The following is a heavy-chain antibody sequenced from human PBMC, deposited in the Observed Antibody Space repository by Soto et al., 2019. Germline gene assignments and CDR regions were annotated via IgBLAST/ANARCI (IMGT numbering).Heavy chain of an antibody. J-gene: IGHJ5*01. Sequence: TGGSLRLSCAASGFTFSDYWMHWVRQVPGKGLVWVSGISGDGTSIMYADSVKGRFTISRDNAKNTLYVQVNSLRPEDTAVYYCARAPSYTGRYIDSWGQGTLVTVSS. D-gene: IGHD1-26*01. V-gene: IGHV3-74*03. CDR2: ISGDGTSI. CDR3: ARAPSYTGRYIDS. CDR1: GFTFSDYW.